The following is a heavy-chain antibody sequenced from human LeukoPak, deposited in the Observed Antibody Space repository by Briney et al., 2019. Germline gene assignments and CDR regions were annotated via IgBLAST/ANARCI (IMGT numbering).Heavy chain of an antibody. V-gene: IGHV3-23*01. J-gene: IGHJ3*02. D-gene: IGHD3-9*01. CDR2: ISGSGGST. CDR3: AKAGSYDILTGYYHDAFDI. CDR1: GFTFSSYA. Sequence: GGSLRLSCAASGFTFSSYAMSCVRQAPGKGLEWVSAISGSGGSTYYADSVKGRFTISRDNSKNTLYLQMNSLRAEDTAVYYCAKAGSYDILTGYYHDAFDIWGQGTMVTVSS.